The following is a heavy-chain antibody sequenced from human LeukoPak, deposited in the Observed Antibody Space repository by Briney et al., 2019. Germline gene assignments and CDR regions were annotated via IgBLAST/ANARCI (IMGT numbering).Heavy chain of an antibody. CDR2: ISGSGGNT. Sequence: GGSLRLSCAASGFTFSSYAMSWVRQAPGKGLEWIAVISGSGGNTYYADSVKGRFTISRDNSENTLYLQMNSLMAEDTAVYYCAKDAGHDCYFDVWGRGTLVTVS. V-gene: IGHV3-23*01. J-gene: IGHJ2*01. D-gene: IGHD6-13*01. CDR3: AKDAGHDCYFDV. CDR1: GFTFSSYA.